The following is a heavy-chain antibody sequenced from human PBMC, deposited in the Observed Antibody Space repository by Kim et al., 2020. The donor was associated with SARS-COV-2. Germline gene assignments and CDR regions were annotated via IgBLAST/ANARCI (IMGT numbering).Heavy chain of an antibody. J-gene: IGHJ4*02. Sequence: GGSLRLSCEASGFTFSTHYMSWVRQAPGKGLEWVANIKEDASDESYADTVKGRFTISRDNARNSLYLQMHNLRVEDTAVYYCAKGWGFDNWGQGTMVTVS. D-gene: IGHD3-16*01. CDR1: GFTFSTHY. V-gene: IGHV3-7*01. CDR2: IKEDASDE. CDR3: AKGWGFDN.